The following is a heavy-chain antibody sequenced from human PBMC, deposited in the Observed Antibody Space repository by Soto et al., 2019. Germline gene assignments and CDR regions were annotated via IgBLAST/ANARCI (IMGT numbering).Heavy chain of an antibody. CDR1: GFTFGSYG. J-gene: IGHJ3*02. CDR2: IWNDGSNK. D-gene: IGHD4-17*01. V-gene: IGHV3-33*01. CDR3: ARGGGRDGDDVQDDI. Sequence: QVQLVESGGGVVQPGRSLRLSCAASGFTFGSYGMHWVRQAPGKRLEWVAVIWNDGSNKYYADSVKGRFTISRDNYKNTLYLQMNSRRAEDTAVYYCARGGGRDGDDVQDDIWGQGTTVTVSS.